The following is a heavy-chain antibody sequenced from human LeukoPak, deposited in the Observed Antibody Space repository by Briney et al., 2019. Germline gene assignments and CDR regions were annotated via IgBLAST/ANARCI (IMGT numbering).Heavy chain of an antibody. V-gene: IGHV3-20*04. CDR2: INWNGGST. CDR3: ARVSDISVAAYFDY. CDR1: GFTFSSYW. J-gene: IGHJ4*02. D-gene: IGHD6-19*01. Sequence: GGSLRLSCAASGFTFSSYWMSWVRQAPGKGLEWVSTINWNGGSTGYADSVKGRFTISRDNAKNSLYLQMNSLRAGDTALYYCARVSDISVAAYFDYWGQGTLVTVSS.